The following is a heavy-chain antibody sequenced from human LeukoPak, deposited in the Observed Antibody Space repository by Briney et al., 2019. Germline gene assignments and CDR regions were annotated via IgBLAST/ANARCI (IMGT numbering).Heavy chain of an antibody. V-gene: IGHV4-31*03. CDR1: GCSISSGGYY. J-gene: IGHJ3*02. Sequence: TLSLTCTVSGCSISSGGYYWSWIRQHPGKGLEGIGYIYYSGSTYYNPSLKSRVTISVDTSKIQFSLKLSSVTAADTAVYYCARADATGGRFHAFDIWGQGTMVTVSS. D-gene: IGHD3-3*01. CDR2: IYYSGST. CDR3: ARADATGGRFHAFDI.